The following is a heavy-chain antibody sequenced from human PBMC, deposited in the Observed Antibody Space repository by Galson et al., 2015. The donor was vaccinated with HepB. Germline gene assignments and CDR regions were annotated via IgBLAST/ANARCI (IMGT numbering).Heavy chain of an antibody. D-gene: IGHD3-10*01. J-gene: IGHJ5*02. CDR2: IYYSGST. V-gene: IGHV4-39*01. CDR3: ARHIWFGELMAPNWFDP. Sequence: SLTCTVSGGSISSSSYYWGWIRQPPGKGLEWIGSIYYSGSTYYNPSLKSRVTISVDTSKNQFSLKLSSVTAADTAVYYCARHIWFGELMAPNWFDPWGQGTLVTVSS. CDR1: GGSISSSSYY.